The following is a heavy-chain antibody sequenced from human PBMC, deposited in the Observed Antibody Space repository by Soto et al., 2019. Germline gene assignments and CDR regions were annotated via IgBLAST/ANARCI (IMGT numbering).Heavy chain of an antibody. CDR1: GFTFSSYG. V-gene: IGHV3-33*01. Sequence: QVQLVESGGGVVQPGRFLRLSCAASGFTFSSYGMHWVRQAPGKGLEWVAVIWYDGSNKYYADSVKGRFTISRDNSKNTLYLQMNSLRAEDTAVYYCARGGPYYDFWSGYAFYYGMDVWGQGTTVTVSS. CDR2: IWYDGSNK. CDR3: ARGGPYYDFWSGYAFYYGMDV. D-gene: IGHD3-3*01. J-gene: IGHJ6*02.